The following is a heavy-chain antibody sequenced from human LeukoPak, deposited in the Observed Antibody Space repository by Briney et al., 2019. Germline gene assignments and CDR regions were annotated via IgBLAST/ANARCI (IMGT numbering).Heavy chain of an antibody. V-gene: IGHV4-39*01. J-gene: IGHJ4*02. CDR2: IYYSGIT. CDR1: GGSISSSSYY. Sequence: KPSETLSLTCTVSGGSISSSSYYWGWIRQPPGKGLEWIGSIYYSGITYYNPSLKSRVTISVDTSKNQFSLKLSSVTAADTAVYYCARVGVVFDYWGQGTLVTVSS. D-gene: IGHD3-16*01. CDR3: ARVGVVFDY.